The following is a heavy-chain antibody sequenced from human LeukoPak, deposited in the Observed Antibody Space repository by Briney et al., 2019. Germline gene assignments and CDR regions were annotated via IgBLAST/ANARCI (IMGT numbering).Heavy chain of an antibody. Sequence: GGSLRLSCVASGFTFSSYSMNWVRQAPGKGLEWVSSISSSSSYIYYADSVKGRFTISRDNAKNSLYLQMNSLRAEDTAVYYCARDSYGSGSSPPPIDYWGQGTLVTVSS. J-gene: IGHJ4*02. CDR3: ARDSYGSGSSPPPIDY. V-gene: IGHV3-21*01. CDR2: ISSSSSYI. CDR1: GFTFSSYS. D-gene: IGHD3-10*01.